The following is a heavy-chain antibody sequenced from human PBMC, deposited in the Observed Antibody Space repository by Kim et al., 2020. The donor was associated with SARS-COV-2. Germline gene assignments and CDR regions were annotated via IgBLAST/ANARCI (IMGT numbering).Heavy chain of an antibody. V-gene: IGHV3-49*03. CDR1: GFTFGDYA. D-gene: IGHD3-22*01. Sequence: GGSLRLSCTASGFTFGDYAMSWFRQAPGKGLEWVGFIRSKAYGGTTEYAASVKGRFTISRDDSKSIAYLQMNSLKTEDTAVYYCTRVYWVYDSSGYDDPDFDYWGQGTLVTVSS. J-gene: IGHJ4*02. CDR2: IRSKAYGGTT. CDR3: TRVYWVYDSSGYDDPDFDY.